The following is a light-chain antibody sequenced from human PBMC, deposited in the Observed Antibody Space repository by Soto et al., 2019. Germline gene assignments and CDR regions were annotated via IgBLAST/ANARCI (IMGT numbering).Light chain of an antibody. CDR2: DVS. V-gene: IGLV2-11*01. CDR3: CSYVGSFTYV. J-gene: IGLJ1*01. Sequence: QSVLTQPPSASGSPGQSVTISCTGTTSDIGAYNYVSWYQQRPGKAPKLIIYDVSERPSGVPARFSGSKSGNTASLTISGLQADDEADYYCCSYVGSFTYVFGTGTKLTVL. CDR1: TSDIGAYNY.